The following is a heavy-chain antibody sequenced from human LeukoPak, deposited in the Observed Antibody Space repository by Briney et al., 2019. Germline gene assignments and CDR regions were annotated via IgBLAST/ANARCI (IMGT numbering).Heavy chain of an antibody. Sequence: PGGSLRLSCAASGFTFSTYNMNWVRQAPGKGLEWVSSISSSSSYIYYADSVKGRSTISRDNAKNSLYLQMNSLRDEDTAVYYCARGGGRSYSDAFDIWDQGTVVTVCS. CDR3: ARGGGRSYSDAFDI. J-gene: IGHJ3*02. V-gene: IGHV3-21*01. D-gene: IGHD1-26*01. CDR1: GFTFSTYN. CDR2: ISSSSSYI.